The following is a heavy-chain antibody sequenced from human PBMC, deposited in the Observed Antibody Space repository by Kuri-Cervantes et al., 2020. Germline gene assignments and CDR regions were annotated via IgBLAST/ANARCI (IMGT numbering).Heavy chain of an antibody. CDR2: IYYSGST. CDR3: ARVFRSGYYYLYAFDI. V-gene: IGHV4-30-4*01. D-gene: IGHD3-22*01. CDR1: GGSISSSNW. J-gene: IGHJ3*02. Sequence: SETLSLTCAVSGGSISSSNWWSWIRQPPGKGLEWIGYIYYSGSTYYNPSLKSRVTISVDTSKNQFSLKLSSVTAADTAVYYCARVFRSGYYYLYAFDIWGQGTMVTVSS.